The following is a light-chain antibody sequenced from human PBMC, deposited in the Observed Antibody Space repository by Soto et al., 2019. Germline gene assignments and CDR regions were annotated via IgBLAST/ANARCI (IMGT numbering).Light chain of an antibody. CDR1: QSVLYSSNNKNY. Sequence: DIVMTQSPDSLAVSLGERATINCKSSQSVLYSSNNKNYLAWYQQKPGQPPKLLVYWASTRESGVPDRFSGSGCVTDFTLAISSLQAEDVVVYFCQEYYCSQWTVGQGTKVESK. V-gene: IGKV4-1*01. CDR2: WAS. CDR3: QEYYCSQWT. J-gene: IGKJ1*01.